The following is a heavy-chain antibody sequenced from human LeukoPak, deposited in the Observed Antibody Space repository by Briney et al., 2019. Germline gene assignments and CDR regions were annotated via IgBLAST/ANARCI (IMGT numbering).Heavy chain of an antibody. CDR2: ISGSGGRT. CDR1: GFTFSSYA. D-gene: IGHD5-18*01. CDR3: AKDGSGYSYGYFDY. J-gene: IGHJ4*02. Sequence: GGSLRLSXAASGFTFSSYAMSWVRQAPGKGLEWVSAISGSGGRTYYADSVKGRFTISTDNSKNTLYLQMNSLRAEDTAVYYCAKDGSGYSYGYFDYWGQGTLVTVSS. V-gene: IGHV3-23*01.